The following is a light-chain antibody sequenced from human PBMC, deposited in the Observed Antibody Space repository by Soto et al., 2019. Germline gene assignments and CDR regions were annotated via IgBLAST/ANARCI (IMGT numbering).Light chain of an antibody. CDR1: QSVSSN. CDR3: QQYNDWPPT. Sequence: TVLTQSPATLSVSPGERATLSCRASQSVSSNLGWYQQKPGQTPRLLIYGASTRATGIPARFSGSGSGTEFTLSIGSLQSEDFAVYYCQQYNDWPPTFGQGTKV. V-gene: IGKV3-15*01. J-gene: IGKJ1*01. CDR2: GAS.